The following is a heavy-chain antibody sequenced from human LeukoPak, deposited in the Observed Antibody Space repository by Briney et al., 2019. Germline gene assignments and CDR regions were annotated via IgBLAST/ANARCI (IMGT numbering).Heavy chain of an antibody. Sequence: GGSLRLSCAASGFTFSSYAMTWVRQAPAKGLEWVSRISDRDHNTYYADSVKGRFTITRDNSKNTLYLQMNSLRAEDTAVYYCAKGGLSRAGLDFWGQGTLVTVSS. D-gene: IGHD5/OR15-5a*01. J-gene: IGHJ4*02. CDR3: AKGGLSRAGLDF. V-gene: IGHV3-23*01. CDR2: ISDRDHNT. CDR1: GFTFSSYA.